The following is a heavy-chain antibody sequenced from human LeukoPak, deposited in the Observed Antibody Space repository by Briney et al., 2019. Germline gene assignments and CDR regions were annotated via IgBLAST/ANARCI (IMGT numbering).Heavy chain of an antibody. D-gene: IGHD5-18*01. Sequence: GGSLRLSCAASGFTFSNYAMSWVRQAPGKGLEWVSTISGSGGSTYYVDSVKGRFTISRNNFKNTLYLQMNSLRAEDTAVYYCATQGSGYSYGYYFDYWGQGTLVTVSS. CDR1: GFTFSNYA. CDR2: ISGSGGST. J-gene: IGHJ4*02. V-gene: IGHV3-23*01. CDR3: ATQGSGYSYGYYFDY.